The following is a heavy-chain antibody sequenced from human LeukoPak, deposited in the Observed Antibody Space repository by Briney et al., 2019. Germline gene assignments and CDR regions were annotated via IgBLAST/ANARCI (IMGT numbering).Heavy chain of an antibody. D-gene: IGHD1-26*01. Sequence: SETLSLTCAVYGGSFSGYYWSWIRQPPGKGLEWIGYIYYSGSTYYNPSLKSRVTISVDTSKNQFSLKLSSVTAADTAVYYCARDLTSLLYYMDVWGKGTTVTVSS. CDR2: IYYSGST. CDR3: ARDLTSLLYYMDV. V-gene: IGHV4-30-4*08. CDR1: GGSFSGYY. J-gene: IGHJ6*03.